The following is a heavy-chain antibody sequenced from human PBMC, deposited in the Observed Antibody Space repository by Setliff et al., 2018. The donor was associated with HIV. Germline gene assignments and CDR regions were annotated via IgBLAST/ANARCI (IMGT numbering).Heavy chain of an antibody. J-gene: IGHJ6*03. CDR3: ARDLYFYYYMDV. CDR2: ISSTSSTI. Sequence: GGSLRLSCAASGSGFTFSSYSMNWVRQAPGKGLEWVSYISSTSSTIYYANSVKGRFTISRDDAKNSLYLQMNSLRAEDTAVYYCARDLYFYYYMDVWGRGTTVTVSS. D-gene: IGHD3-9*01. V-gene: IGHV3-48*01. CDR1: GSGFTFSSYS.